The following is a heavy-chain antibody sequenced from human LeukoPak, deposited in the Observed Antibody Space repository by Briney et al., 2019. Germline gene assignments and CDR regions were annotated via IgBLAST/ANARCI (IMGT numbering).Heavy chain of an antibody. Sequence: ASVKVSCKASGYTFTGYYMHWVRQAPGQGLEWMGWINPNSGGTNYAQKFQGRVTMTRGTSISTAYMELSRLRSDDTAGYYCARGGSSSWYSAGSYWGQGTLVTVSS. V-gene: IGHV1-2*02. CDR1: GYTFTGYY. CDR2: INPNSGGT. CDR3: ARGGSSSWYSAGSY. D-gene: IGHD6-13*01. J-gene: IGHJ4*02.